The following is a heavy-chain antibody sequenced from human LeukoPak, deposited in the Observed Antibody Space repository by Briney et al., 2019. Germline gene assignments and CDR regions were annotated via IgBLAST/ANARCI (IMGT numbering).Heavy chain of an antibody. CDR1: GYTFTSYD. V-gene: IGHV1-8*01. Sequence: GASVKVSCKASGYTFTSYDINWVRQATGQGLEWMGWMNPNSGNTGYAQKFQGRVTMTRNTSISTAYMELSSLRSEDTAVYYCARDRPGRYCSSTSCYTASPFDPWGQGTLVTVSS. J-gene: IGHJ5*02. CDR3: ARDRPGRYCSSTSCYTASPFDP. CDR2: MNPNSGNT. D-gene: IGHD2-2*02.